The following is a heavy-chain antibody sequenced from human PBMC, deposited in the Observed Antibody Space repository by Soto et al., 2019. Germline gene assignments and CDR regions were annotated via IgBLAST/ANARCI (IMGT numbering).Heavy chain of an antibody. CDR1: GGSISSYY. D-gene: IGHD6-6*01. V-gene: IGHV4-59*08. Sequence: SETLSLTCTVSGGSISSYYWSWIRQPPGKGLEWIGYIYYSGSTNYNPSLKSRVTISVDTSKNQFSLKLSSVTAADTAVYYCARRIGSSSSNFDYWGQGTLVTVSS. CDR2: IYYSGST. J-gene: IGHJ4*02. CDR3: ARRIGSSSSNFDY.